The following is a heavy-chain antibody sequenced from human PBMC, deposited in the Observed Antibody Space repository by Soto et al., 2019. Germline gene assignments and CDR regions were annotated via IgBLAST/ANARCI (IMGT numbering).Heavy chain of an antibody. CDR3: AREGLAAAGTPFDY. D-gene: IGHD6-13*01. V-gene: IGHV1-46*01. CDR2: INPSGGST. J-gene: IGHJ4*02. CDR1: GYTFTSYY. Sequence: ASVKVSCKASGYTFTSYYMHWVRQAPGQGLEWMGIINPSGGSTSYAQNFQGRVTMTRDTYTSTVYMELSSLRSEDTAVYYCAREGLAAAGTPFDYGGQGTLVTVSS.